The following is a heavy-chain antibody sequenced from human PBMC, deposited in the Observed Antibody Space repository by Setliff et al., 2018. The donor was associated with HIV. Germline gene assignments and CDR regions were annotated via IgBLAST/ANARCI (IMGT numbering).Heavy chain of an antibody. D-gene: IGHD4-17*01. CDR3: ARVQDDFGCFDY. CDR2: IYYNGNT. V-gene: IGHV4-31*03. Sequence: SETLSLTCTVSGGSISSGGYYWSWIRQHPERGLEWMGYIYYNGNTYYSPSLKSRLTISVDTSKNQFSLKLNSVTAADTAVYYCARVQDDFGCFDYWGQGTLVTVS. J-gene: IGHJ4*02. CDR1: GGSISSGGYY.